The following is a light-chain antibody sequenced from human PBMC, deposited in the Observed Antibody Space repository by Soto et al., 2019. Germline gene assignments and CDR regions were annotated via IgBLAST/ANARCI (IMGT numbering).Light chain of an antibody. J-gene: IGKJ1*01. CDR3: QQYYAYSWT. V-gene: IGKV1-5*03. CDR1: QSISSW. Sequence: DIQMTQSPSTLSASVGDRVTITCRASQSISSWLAWYQQKPGKAPKLLIYQASSLESEVPSRFSGSGSGTEVTLVINSLQPDDFATYYCQQYYAYSWTFGQGTKVEIK. CDR2: QAS.